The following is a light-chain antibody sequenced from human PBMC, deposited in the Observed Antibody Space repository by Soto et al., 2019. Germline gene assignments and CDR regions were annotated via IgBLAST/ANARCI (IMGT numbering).Light chain of an antibody. J-gene: IGLJ2*01. V-gene: IGLV2-14*01. CDR3: SSYTSSSTVVL. CDR1: SSDVGGYNY. Sequence: QSALTQPASMSGSPGQSITISCTGTSSDVGGYNYVSWYQQHPGKAPKLMIYEVINRPSGVSNRFSGSKSGNTASLTISELQAEDEADYYCSSYTSSSTVVLFGGGTKLTVL. CDR2: EVI.